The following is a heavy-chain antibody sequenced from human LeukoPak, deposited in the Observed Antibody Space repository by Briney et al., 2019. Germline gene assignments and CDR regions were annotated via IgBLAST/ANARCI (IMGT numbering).Heavy chain of an antibody. CDR3: TRDRESGSVVHYYYYMDV. D-gene: IGHD1-26*01. Sequence: PGGSLRLSCAGSGFTFNSYWMSWVRQAPGKGLEWVANIKQDGSEKDYLDSVKGRFTISRDSTKNSLYLQMNSLRAEDTAVYYCTRDRESGSVVHYYYYMDVWGKGTTVTVSS. CDR2: IKQDGSEK. CDR1: GFTFNSYW. J-gene: IGHJ6*03. V-gene: IGHV3-7*01.